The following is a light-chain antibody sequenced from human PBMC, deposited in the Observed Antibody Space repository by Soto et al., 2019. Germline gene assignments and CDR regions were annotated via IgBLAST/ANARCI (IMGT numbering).Light chain of an antibody. Sequence: IQMTQSPSTLSASVGDRVTITCRAGQSISSWLAWYQQKPGKAPKLLIYAASSLQSGVPSRFSGSGSETDFTLTISSLQPEDFATYSCQHSTTWTFGQGTKVDIK. CDR2: AAS. CDR1: QSISSW. J-gene: IGKJ1*01. CDR3: QHSTTWT. V-gene: IGKV1-39*01.